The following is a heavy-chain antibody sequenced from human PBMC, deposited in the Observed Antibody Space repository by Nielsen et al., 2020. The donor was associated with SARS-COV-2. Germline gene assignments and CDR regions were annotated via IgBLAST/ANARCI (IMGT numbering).Heavy chain of an antibody. J-gene: IGHJ6*02. Sequence: GESLKISCAASGFTFNNYDMHWVRQATGKGLEWVSAIGTGGDTFYPGPVKGRFTISRENAKNSLYLQMNSLRAGDTAVYYCARAGALSSSWYSMDFWGQGTTVTVSS. CDR3: ARAGALSSSWYSMDF. CDR2: IGTGGDT. D-gene: IGHD6-13*01. V-gene: IGHV3-13*01. CDR1: GFTFNNYD.